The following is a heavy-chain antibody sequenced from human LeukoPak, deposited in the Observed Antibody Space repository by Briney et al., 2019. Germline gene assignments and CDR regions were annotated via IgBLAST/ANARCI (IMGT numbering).Heavy chain of an antibody. CDR3: ARNSDYYDSSGYYPGGFDP. V-gene: IGHV3-30*01. D-gene: IGHD3-22*01. CDR2: ISYDGSNK. CDR1: GFTFSDHY. J-gene: IGHJ5*02. Sequence: GGSLRLSCAASGFTFSDHYMDWVRQAPGKGLEWVAVISYDGSNKYYADSVKGRFTISRDNSKNTLYLQMNSLRAEDTAVYYCARNSDYYDSSGYYPGGFDPWGQGTLVTVSS.